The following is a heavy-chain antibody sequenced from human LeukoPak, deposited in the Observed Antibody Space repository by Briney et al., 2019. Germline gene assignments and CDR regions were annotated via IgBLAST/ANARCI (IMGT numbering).Heavy chain of an antibody. J-gene: IGHJ4*02. CDR1: GSTASSNY. D-gene: IGHD3-9*01. V-gene: IGHV3-66*01. Sequence: PGWSLRLSCAASGSTASSNYMSWVRQAPGQGLEWVSTINSGGSTYYADSVTGRFTISRDNSKNTLYLQMNSLRAEDTAVYYCARDGAVLTGYYDYWGQGTLVTVSS. CDR2: INSGGST. CDR3: ARDGAVLTGYYDY.